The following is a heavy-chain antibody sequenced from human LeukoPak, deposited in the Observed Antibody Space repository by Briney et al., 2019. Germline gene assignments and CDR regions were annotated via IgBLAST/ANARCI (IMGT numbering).Heavy chain of an antibody. V-gene: IGHV6-1*01. CDR1: GDSVSNNDGG. D-gene: IGHD6-19*01. Sequence: SQTLSLTCAISGDSVSNNDGGWNWIRQSPSRGLEWLGRTYYNSKWYNDYAVSVKSRITINPDTSKNQFSLQLNSVTPEDTAVYYCAREDGVYFSGWYGADAFDIWGQGTMVTVSS. CDR2: TYYNSKWYN. J-gene: IGHJ3*02. CDR3: AREDGVYFSGWYGADAFDI.